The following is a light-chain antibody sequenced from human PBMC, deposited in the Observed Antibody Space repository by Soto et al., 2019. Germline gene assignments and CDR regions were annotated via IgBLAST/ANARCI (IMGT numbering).Light chain of an antibody. Sequence: QSVLTQPPSVSAAPGQKVTISCSGSSANIGNNYVSWYQQLPGTAPKLLIHDNDKRPTGIPDRFSGSKSGTSATLGITGLQTGDEADYYCGTWDSSLSDVVFGGGTKVTVL. V-gene: IGLV1-51*01. J-gene: IGLJ2*01. CDR1: SANIGNNY. CDR2: DND. CDR3: GTWDSSLSDVV.